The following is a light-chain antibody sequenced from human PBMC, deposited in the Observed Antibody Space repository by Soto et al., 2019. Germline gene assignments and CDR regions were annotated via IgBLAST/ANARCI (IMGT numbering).Light chain of an antibody. CDR3: QQFYCFPIT. CDR1: QAVRNF. Sequence: DIQLSQSPSFLSASVGDRVTITCRASQAVRNFLAWYQRKPGKAPNLLISTTSILHSDVPSRFSGSGSGTEFTLTINSLQPEDFAIYYCQQFYCFPITFGQGTRLEMK. J-gene: IGKJ5*01. CDR2: TTS. V-gene: IGKV1-9*01.